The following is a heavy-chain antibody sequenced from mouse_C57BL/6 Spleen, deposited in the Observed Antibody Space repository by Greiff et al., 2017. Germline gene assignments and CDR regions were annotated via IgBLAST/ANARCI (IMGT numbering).Heavy chain of an antibody. CDR2: FYPGSGSI. CDR1: GYTFTEYT. D-gene: IGHD1-1*01. V-gene: IGHV1-62-2*01. Sequence: VKLQESGAELVKPGASVKLSCKASGYTFTEYTIHWVKQRSGQGLEWIGWFYPGSGSIKYNEKFKDKATLTADKSSSTVYMELSRLTSEDSAVYFCARHGPYYDDVPHYYAMDYWGQGTSVTVSS. CDR3: ARHGPYYDDVPHYYAMDY. J-gene: IGHJ4*01.